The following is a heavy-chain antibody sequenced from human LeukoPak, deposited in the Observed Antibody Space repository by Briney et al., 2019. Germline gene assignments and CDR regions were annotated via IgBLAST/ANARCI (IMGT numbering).Heavy chain of an antibody. CDR3: ARVRRYCSSTSCYAPLFDY. CDR2: ISAYNGNT. J-gene: IGHJ4*02. V-gene: IGHV1-18*04. CDR1: GYTFSGYY. Sequence: ASVKVSCKASGYTFSGYYINWVRQAPGQGLEWMGWISAYNGNTNYAQKLQGRVTMTTDTSTSTAYMELRSLRSDDTAVYYCARVRRYCSSTSCYAPLFDYWGQGTLVTVSS. D-gene: IGHD2-2*01.